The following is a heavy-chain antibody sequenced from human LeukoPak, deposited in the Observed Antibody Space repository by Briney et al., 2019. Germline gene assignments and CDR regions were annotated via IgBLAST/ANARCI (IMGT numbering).Heavy chain of an antibody. CDR3: ARRDDSSGYHKIFDY. Sequence: NPSETLSLTCTVSGGSISSYYWSWIRQPPGKGLEWIGYIYYSGSTNYNPSLKSRVTISVDTSKNQFSLKLSSVTAADTAVYYCARRDDSSGYHKIFDYWGPGTLVTVSS. CDR1: GGSISSYY. V-gene: IGHV4-59*01. J-gene: IGHJ4*02. D-gene: IGHD3-22*01. CDR2: IYYSGST.